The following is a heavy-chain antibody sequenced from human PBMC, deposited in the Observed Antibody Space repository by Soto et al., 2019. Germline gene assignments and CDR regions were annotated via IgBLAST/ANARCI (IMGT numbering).Heavy chain of an antibody. CDR2: INHSGST. V-gene: IGHV4-34*01. Sequence: PSETLSLTCAVYGGSFSGYYWSWLRQPPGKGLEWIGEINHSGSTNYNPSLKSRVTISVDTSKNQFSLKLSSVTAADTAVYYCARGKRPPNCSGGSCYSGFDYWGQGTLVTVSS. J-gene: IGHJ4*02. CDR3: ARGKRPPNCSGGSCYSGFDY. D-gene: IGHD2-15*01. CDR1: GGSFSGYY.